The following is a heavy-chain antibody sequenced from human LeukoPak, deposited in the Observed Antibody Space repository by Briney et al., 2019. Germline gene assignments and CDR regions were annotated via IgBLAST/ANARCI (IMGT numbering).Heavy chain of an antibody. V-gene: IGHV1-46*03. CDR1: XXTFTSYY. CDR3: GTLGATLDY. J-gene: IGHJ4*02. D-gene: IGHD1-26*01. Sequence: ASVKXXXXXXXXTFTSYYXXXVRQAPGQGLEWMGIIDPIGGRKSYAQKFQGRVTITRDRATSTVYMELRRLRDEDEAVYYCGTLGATLDYWGQGTLVTVSS. CDR2: IDPIGGRK.